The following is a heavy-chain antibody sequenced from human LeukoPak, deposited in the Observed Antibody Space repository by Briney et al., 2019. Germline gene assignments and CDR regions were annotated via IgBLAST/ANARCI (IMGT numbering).Heavy chain of an antibody. Sequence: SETLSLTCTVSGGSISNYYWSWIRQPPGKGLEWIGYIYYSGSTNCNPSLKSRVTISLDTSKNQFSLRLTSVTAADTAVYYCAGRGYGRNYFDYWGQGILVTVSS. CDR2: IYYSGST. J-gene: IGHJ4*02. V-gene: IGHV4-59*01. CDR3: AGRGYGRNYFDY. D-gene: IGHD5-18*01. CDR1: GGSISNYY.